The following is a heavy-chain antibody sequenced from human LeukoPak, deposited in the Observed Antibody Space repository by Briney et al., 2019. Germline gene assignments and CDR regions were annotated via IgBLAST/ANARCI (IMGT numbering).Heavy chain of an antibody. V-gene: IGHV3-23*01. CDR2: ISNDGGGT. CDR3: AKGSSGYFADL. J-gene: IGHJ5*02. CDR1: GFIFNNYG. D-gene: IGHD3-22*01. Sequence: GGSLRLSRAASGFIFNNYGLICVPPAPGKGLEWGSAISNDGGGTTYADFVNGRFTISRDNSKNTLFLQMNSLRAEDTALYYCAKGSSGYFADLWGQGTLVTVSS.